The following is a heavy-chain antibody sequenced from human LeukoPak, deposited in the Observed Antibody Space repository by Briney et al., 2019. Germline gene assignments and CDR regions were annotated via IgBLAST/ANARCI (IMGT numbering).Heavy chain of an antibody. CDR2: IYYSGST. CDR1: GGSISSGGYY. Sequence: SQTLSLTCTVSGGSISSGGYYWSWIRQHPGTGLEWIGYIYYSGSTYYNPSLKSRVTMSVDTSKNQFSLKLSSVTAADTAVYYCARGGHYDFWSGYYHFDYWGQGTLVTVSS. V-gene: IGHV4-31*03. CDR3: ARGGHYDFWSGYYHFDY. D-gene: IGHD3-3*01. J-gene: IGHJ4*02.